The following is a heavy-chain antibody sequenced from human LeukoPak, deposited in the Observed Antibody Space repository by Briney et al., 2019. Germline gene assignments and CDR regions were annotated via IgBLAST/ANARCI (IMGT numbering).Heavy chain of an antibody. CDR1: GGSFSGYY. CDR2: INHSGST. Sequence: PSETLSLTCAVYGGSFSGYYWSWIRQPPGKGLEWIGEINHSGSTNYNPSLKSRVTISVDTSKNQFSLKLSSVTAADTAVYYCARGVATRITMVRGVIFDYWGQGTLVTVSS. V-gene: IGHV4-34*01. J-gene: IGHJ4*02. D-gene: IGHD3-10*01. CDR3: ARGVATRITMVRGVIFDY.